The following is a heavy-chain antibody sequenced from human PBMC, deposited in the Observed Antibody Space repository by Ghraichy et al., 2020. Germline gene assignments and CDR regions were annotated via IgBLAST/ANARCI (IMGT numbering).Heavy chain of an antibody. CDR3: ATGTGYDILTGYPESYYYYGMDV. J-gene: IGHJ6*02. CDR1: GGSFSGYY. D-gene: IGHD3-9*01. V-gene: IGHV4-34*01. Sequence: SETLSLTCAVYGGSFSGYYWSWIRQPPGKGLEWIGEINHSGSTNYNPSLKSRVTISVDTSKNQFSLKLSSVTAADTAVYYCATGTGYDILTGYPESYYYYGMDVWGQGTTVTGSS. CDR2: INHSGST.